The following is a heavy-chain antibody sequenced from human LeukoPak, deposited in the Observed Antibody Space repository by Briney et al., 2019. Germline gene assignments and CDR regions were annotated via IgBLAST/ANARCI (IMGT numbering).Heavy chain of an antibody. D-gene: IGHD1-14*01. CDR2: IYTSGST. CDR1: GGSLKGDS. J-gene: IGHJ6*03. Sequence: PSESLSLTCSVSGGSLKGDSWSWIRQPPREGLEGSGYIYTSGSTNYSPSLKSRVTISVDTSMNQVSLILSSVTAADTAVYYCARQINRDYYYSLDVWGQGTPVTVSS. CDR3: ARQINRDYYYSLDV. V-gene: IGHV4-4*09.